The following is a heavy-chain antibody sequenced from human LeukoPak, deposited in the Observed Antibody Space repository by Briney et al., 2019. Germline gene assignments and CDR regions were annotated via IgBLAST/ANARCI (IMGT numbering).Heavy chain of an antibody. D-gene: IGHD6-13*01. CDR2: IRYDGSNK. CDR3: AKVHSSSWYDAFDI. Sequence: TGGSLRLSCAASGFTFSSYGMHWVRQAPGKGLEWVAFIRYDGSNKYYADSVKGRFTISRDNSKNTLYLQMNSLRAEDTAVYYCAKVHSSSWYDAFDIWGQGTMVTVSS. J-gene: IGHJ3*02. CDR1: GFTFSSYG. V-gene: IGHV3-30*02.